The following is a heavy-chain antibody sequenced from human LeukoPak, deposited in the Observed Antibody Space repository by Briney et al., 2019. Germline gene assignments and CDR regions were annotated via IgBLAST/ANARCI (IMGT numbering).Heavy chain of an antibody. CDR1: GFTFSSYA. Sequence: GGSLRFSCAASGFTFSSYAMSWVRQAPGKGLEWVSAISGSGGSTYYADSVKGRFTISRDNSKNTLYLQMNSLRAEDTAVYYCAKYVWFGELPFDYWGQGTLVTVSS. V-gene: IGHV3-23*01. D-gene: IGHD3-10*01. CDR2: ISGSGGST. J-gene: IGHJ4*02. CDR3: AKYVWFGELPFDY.